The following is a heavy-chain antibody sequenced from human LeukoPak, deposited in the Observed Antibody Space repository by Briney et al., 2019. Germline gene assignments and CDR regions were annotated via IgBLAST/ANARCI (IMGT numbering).Heavy chain of an antibody. D-gene: IGHD3-10*01. CDR1: GGSIDSRSYY. J-gene: IGHJ4*02. Sequence: SETLSLTCTVSGGSIDSRSYYWDWIRQAPGKGLEWIGRIYTSGSTIYNPPLKSRVTMSADTSKNQFSLKLSSVTAADTAVYYCARASSGSYLVDWGQGTLVTVSS. V-gene: IGHV4-39*07. CDR3: ARASSGSYLVD. CDR2: IYTSGST.